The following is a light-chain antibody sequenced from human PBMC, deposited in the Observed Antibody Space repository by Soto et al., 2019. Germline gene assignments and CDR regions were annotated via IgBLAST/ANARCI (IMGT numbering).Light chain of an antibody. V-gene: IGLV1-40*01. CDR2: GNN. J-gene: IGLJ2*01. CDR1: SSNIGAGYD. Sequence: QPVLTQPPSVSGAPGQGVTISCTGSSSNIGAGYDVHWYQQLPGTAPKLLIYGNNNRPSGVPDRFSGSKSGTSASLAITGLQAEDEADYYCQSYDISLSGSVFGGGTKLTVL. CDR3: QSYDISLSGSV.